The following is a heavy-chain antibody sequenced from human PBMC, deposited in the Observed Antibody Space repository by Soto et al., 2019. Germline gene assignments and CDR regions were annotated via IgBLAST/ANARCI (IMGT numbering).Heavy chain of an antibody. Sequence: GASVKVSCKASGYTFTSYGISWVRQAPGQGLEWMGWISAYNGNTNYAQKLQGRVTMTTDTSTSTAYMELRSLRSDDTAVYYCARAVKQWLVLHPYAFDIWGQGTMVTVSS. J-gene: IGHJ3*02. CDR1: GYTFTSYG. V-gene: IGHV1-18*01. D-gene: IGHD6-19*01. CDR3: ARAVKQWLVLHPYAFDI. CDR2: ISAYNGNT.